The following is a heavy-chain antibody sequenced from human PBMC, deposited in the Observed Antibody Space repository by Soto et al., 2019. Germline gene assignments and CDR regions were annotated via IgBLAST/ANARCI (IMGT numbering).Heavy chain of an antibody. CDR3: ARHRVMTTATTESHNYYYGMDV. Sequence: GESLKISCKGSGYSFTSYWIGWVRQMPGKGLEWMGIIYPGDSDTRYSPSFQGQVTISADKSISTAYLQWSSLKASDTAMYYCARHRVMTTATTESHNYYYGMDVWGQGTTVTVS. CDR2: IYPGDSDT. J-gene: IGHJ6*02. CDR1: GYSFTSYW. D-gene: IGHD4-17*01. V-gene: IGHV5-51*01.